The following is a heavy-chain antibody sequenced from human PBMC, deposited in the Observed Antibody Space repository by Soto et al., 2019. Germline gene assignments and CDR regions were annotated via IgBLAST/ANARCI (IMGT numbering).Heavy chain of an antibody. J-gene: IGHJ4*02. D-gene: IGHD3-10*01. Sequence: EVQLVESGGGLIQPGGSLKLSCAASGFNVGNNYMSWVRQAPGKGLEWVSLIYSTGTTKYADSVKGRFTVSRDNAKNSLYIQMNRLRAEDTAVYDGAKGGRRSGSHQNSVGYWGQGTLVTVSS. CDR1: GFNVGNNY. CDR2: IYSTGTT. V-gene: IGHV3-53*01. CDR3: AKGGRRSGSHQNSVGY.